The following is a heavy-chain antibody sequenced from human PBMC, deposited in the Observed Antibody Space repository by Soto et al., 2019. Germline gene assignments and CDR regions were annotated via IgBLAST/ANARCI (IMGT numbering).Heavy chain of an antibody. Sequence: SETLSLTCTVSGGSISSYYWSWIRQPPGKGLEWIGYIYYSGSTNYNPSLKSRVTISVDTSKNQFSLKLSSVTAADTAVYYCARVTMVRGVHMDVWGKGTTVTVSS. CDR2: IYYSGST. D-gene: IGHD3-10*01. V-gene: IGHV4-59*01. J-gene: IGHJ6*03. CDR3: ARVTMVRGVHMDV. CDR1: GGSISSYY.